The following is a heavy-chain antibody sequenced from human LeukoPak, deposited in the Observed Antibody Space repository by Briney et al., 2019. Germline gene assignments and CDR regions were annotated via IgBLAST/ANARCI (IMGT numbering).Heavy chain of an antibody. J-gene: IGHJ4*02. Sequence: PGGSLRLSCAASGFTFSSYNMNWVRQAPGKGLEWVSYISSSGSTIYYADSVKGRFTISRDNAKNSLYLQMNNLRAEDTAVYYCARDHFWSGNYFDYWGQGTLVTVSS. V-gene: IGHV3-48*04. CDR3: ARDHFWSGNYFDY. CDR1: GFTFSSYN. CDR2: ISSSGSTI. D-gene: IGHD3-3*02.